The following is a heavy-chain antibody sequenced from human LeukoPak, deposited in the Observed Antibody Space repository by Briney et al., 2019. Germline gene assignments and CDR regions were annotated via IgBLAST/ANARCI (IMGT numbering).Heavy chain of an antibody. Sequence: SETLSLTCTVSGGSISSGTYYWSWIRQPAGKGLEWIGRIYTSGSTNYNPSLKSRVTISVDTSKNQFSLKLSSVTAADTAVYYCARYSNYYYYMDVWGKGTTVTVSS. V-gene: IGHV4-61*02. J-gene: IGHJ6*03. CDR2: IYTSGST. D-gene: IGHD4-11*01. CDR1: GGSISSGTYY. CDR3: ARYSNYYYYMDV.